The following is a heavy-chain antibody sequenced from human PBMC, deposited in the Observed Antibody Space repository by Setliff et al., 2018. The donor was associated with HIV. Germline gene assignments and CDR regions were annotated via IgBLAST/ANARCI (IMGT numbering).Heavy chain of an antibody. Sequence: GESLKISCAASGFTFSNAWMNWVRQAPGKGLEWVARLRSKIDGGTTEYAAPVKGRFTISRDGSINTLYLQMNSLKTEDTAVYFCTAVGSLAGRRPELNGGRGTLVTVSS. CDR2: LRSKIDGGTT. D-gene: IGHD6-6*01. J-gene: IGHJ4*02. V-gene: IGHV3-15*07. CDR1: GFTFSNAW. CDR3: TAVGSLAGRRPELN.